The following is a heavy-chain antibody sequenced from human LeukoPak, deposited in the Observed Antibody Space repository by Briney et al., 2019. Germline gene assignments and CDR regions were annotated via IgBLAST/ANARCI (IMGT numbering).Heavy chain of an antibody. V-gene: IGHV4-34*01. D-gene: IGHD3-3*01. CDR3: ARVSLLYDYDCWSGYYTGEKIFDY. J-gene: IGHJ4*02. Sequence: SETLSLTCAVYGGSFSGYYWSWIRHPPGKGLEWIGESNHSGSTNYNPPLKSRVPIPVDTPKTHFSLKRSSVTAADTAVFYCARVSLLYDYDCWSGYYTGEKIFDYWGEGTLVTVSS. CDR1: GGSFSGYY. CDR2: SNHSGST.